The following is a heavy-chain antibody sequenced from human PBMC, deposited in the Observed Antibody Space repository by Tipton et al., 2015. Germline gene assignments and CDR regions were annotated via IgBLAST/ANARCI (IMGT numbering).Heavy chain of an antibody. CDR2: ISYDGNSL. CDR3: ARNPHLYGDFPVDY. J-gene: IGHJ4*02. D-gene: IGHD4-17*01. V-gene: IGHV3-30*03. Sequence: RSLRLSCAASGFLFNDYAIHWVRQPPGKGLEWVALISYDGNSLYYPDSVKGRFTISRDNARSSLYLQMDSLRDEDTAMYYCARNPHLYGDFPVDYWGQGTLVTVSS. CDR1: GFLFNDYA.